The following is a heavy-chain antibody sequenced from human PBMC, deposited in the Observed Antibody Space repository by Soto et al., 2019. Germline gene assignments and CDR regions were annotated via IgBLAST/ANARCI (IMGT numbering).Heavy chain of an antibody. D-gene: IGHD6-13*01. CDR3: ARMMAASGTAFHS. Sequence: GESLKISCQSSRDSFISSSICWGRQRPGKRLEGRGIIWPGESDTRCRPSCQGQVTIAADKSTSTAYLQWSSLKASDTPTYYCARMMAASGTAFHSRGPGALAHVSS. J-gene: IGHJ4*02. CDR1: RDSFISSS. V-gene: IGHV5-51*01. CDR2: IWPGESDT.